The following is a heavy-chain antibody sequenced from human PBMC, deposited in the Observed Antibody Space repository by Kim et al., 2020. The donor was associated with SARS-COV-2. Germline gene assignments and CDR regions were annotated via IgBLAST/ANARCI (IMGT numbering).Heavy chain of an antibody. D-gene: IGHD3-16*02. CDR2: IYYSGST. CDR1: GGSISSGGYY. J-gene: IGHJ4*02. Sequence: SETLSLTCTVSGGSISSGGYYWSWIRQHPGKGLEWIGYIYYSGSTYYNPSLKSRVTISVDTSKNQFSLKLSSVTAADTAVYYCARGVITFGGVIDNFDYWGQGTLVTVSS. CDR3: ARGVITFGGVIDNFDY. V-gene: IGHV4-31*03.